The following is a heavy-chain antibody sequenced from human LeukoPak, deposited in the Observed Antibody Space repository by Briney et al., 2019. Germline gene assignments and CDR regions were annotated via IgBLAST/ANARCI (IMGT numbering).Heavy chain of an antibody. V-gene: IGHV4-4*02. CDR1: GGPISSSNW. J-gene: IGHJ3*02. D-gene: IGHD3-16*01. CDR2: IYHSGST. Sequence: PSETLSLTYAVSGGPISSSNWWSWVRQPPGKGLEWIGEIYHSGSTNYNPSLKSRVTISVDKSKNQFSLKLSSVTAADTAVYYCARGGSYDLAFDIWGQGTMVTVSS. CDR3: ARGGSYDLAFDI.